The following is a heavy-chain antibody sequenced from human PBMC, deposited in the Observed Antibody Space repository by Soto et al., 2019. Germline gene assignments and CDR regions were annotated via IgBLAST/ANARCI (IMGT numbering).Heavy chain of an antibody. CDR1: GYTFPSYA. Sequence: GASLKVSCKASGYTFPSYAMHWVRQAPGQRLEWLGWIDAGNGETKYSQRFQGRGTITRDTSATTVYMELSSLRSEDTAVYYCAREAYSPRVDTYYQMDVWGKGTTVTVSS. CDR3: AREAYSPRVDTYYQMDV. D-gene: IGHD2-21*02. CDR2: IDAGNGET. V-gene: IGHV1-3*01. J-gene: IGHJ6*04.